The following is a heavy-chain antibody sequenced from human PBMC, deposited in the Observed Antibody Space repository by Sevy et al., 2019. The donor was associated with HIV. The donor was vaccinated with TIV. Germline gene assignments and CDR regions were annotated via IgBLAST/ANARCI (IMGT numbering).Heavy chain of an antibody. V-gene: IGHV3-7*01. CDR1: EFTFATYW. J-gene: IGHJ4*02. Sequence: GGSLRLSCAASEFTFATYWMTWVRQAPGKGLEWVAYIKQDGTDKYYVDSVRGRFAISRDNAKNSLYLHMSGLRAEDTAVYYCARALADWGSFHYSSWGRGTLVTVSS. D-gene: IGHD3-16*02. CDR3: ARALADWGSFHYSS. CDR2: IKQDGTDK.